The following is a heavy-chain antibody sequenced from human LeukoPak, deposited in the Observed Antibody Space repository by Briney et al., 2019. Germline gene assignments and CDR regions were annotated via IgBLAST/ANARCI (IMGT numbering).Heavy chain of an antibody. CDR2: INPNSGGT. J-gene: IGHJ4*02. CDR1: GYTFTGYY. D-gene: IGHD6-13*01. V-gene: IGHV1-2*02. Sequence: ASVKVSCKASGYTFTGYYMHWVRQAPGQGLEWMGWINPNSGGTNYAQKFQGRVTMTRDTSISTAYMERSSLRSDDTAVYYCARDAFIAAAGYYFDYWGQGTLVTVSS. CDR3: ARDAFIAAAGYYFDY.